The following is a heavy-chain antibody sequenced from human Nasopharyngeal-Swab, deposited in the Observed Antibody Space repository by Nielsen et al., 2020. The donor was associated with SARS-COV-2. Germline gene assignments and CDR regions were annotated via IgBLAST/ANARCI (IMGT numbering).Heavy chain of an antibody. CDR3: ARLGRSEAAAGSYNWFDP. V-gene: IGHV4-34*01. D-gene: IGHD6-13*01. CDR1: GGSLSGYY. J-gene: IGHJ5*02. Sequence: SETLSLTCAVYGGSLSGYYWSWIRQPPGKGLEWIGEINHSGGTNYNPSLKSRVTISVDTSKIQFSLMLSSVTAADTAVYYCARLGRSEAAAGSYNWFDPWGQGTLVTVSS. CDR2: INHSGGT.